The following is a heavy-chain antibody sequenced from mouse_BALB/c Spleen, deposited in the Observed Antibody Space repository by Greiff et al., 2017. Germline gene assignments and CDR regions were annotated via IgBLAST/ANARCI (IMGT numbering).Heavy chain of an antibody. V-gene: IGHV10-1*02. Sequence: EVKLMESGGGLVQPKGSLKLSCAASGFTFNTYAMNWVRQAPGKGLEWVARIRSKSNNYATYYADSVKDRFTISRDDSQSMLYLQMNNLKTEDTAMYYCVRQGRYDVGYAMDYWGQGTSVTVSS. CDR3: VRQGRYDVGYAMDY. CDR1: GFTFNTYA. CDR2: IRSKSNNYAT. J-gene: IGHJ4*01. D-gene: IGHD2-14*01.